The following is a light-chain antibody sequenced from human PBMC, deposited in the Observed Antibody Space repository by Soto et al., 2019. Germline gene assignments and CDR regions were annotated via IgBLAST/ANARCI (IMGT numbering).Light chain of an antibody. CDR3: LLYYGGVHV. CDR1: TGAVTSGYY. Sequence: QAVVPQEPSLTVSPGGTVPLTCGSSTGAVTSGYYPNWFQQKPGHPPRPLIYSTSNKYSWTSARFSGPLLGEKAALTLSRVEPEDEADYYCLLYYGGVHVFGTGTKVTVL. J-gene: IGLJ1*01. CDR2: STS. V-gene: IGLV7-43*01.